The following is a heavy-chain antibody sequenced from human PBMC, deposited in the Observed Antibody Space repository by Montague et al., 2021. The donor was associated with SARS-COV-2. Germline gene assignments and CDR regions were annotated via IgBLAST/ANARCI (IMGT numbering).Heavy chain of an antibody. V-gene: IGHV4-39*07. CDR2: IYHAGST. CDR1: GAPISRSSYY. Sequence: SETLSLTCSVSGAPISRSSYYWGWIRQPPGKGLEWVGDIYHAGSTYYNPSLKSRVTIFVYTSNSQFSLKLTSVTAADTAVYYCARQLRYYDCRVDYWGQGTLVSVSS. J-gene: IGHJ4*02. CDR3: ARQLRYYDCRVDY. D-gene: IGHD3-9*01.